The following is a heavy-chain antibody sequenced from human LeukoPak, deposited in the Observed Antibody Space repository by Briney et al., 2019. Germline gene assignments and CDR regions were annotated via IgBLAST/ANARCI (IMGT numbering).Heavy chain of an antibody. D-gene: IGHD4-11*01. CDR3: ARGDTVTLFDY. J-gene: IGHJ4*02. Sequence: PGRSLRLSCAASGFTFSSYAMHWVRQAPGKGLEWVAVISYDGSNKYYADSVKGRFTISRDNSKNTLYLQMNSLRAEDTAVYYCARGDTVTLFDYWGQGTLVTVSS. CDR2: ISYDGSNK. V-gene: IGHV3-30-3*01. CDR1: GFTFSSYA.